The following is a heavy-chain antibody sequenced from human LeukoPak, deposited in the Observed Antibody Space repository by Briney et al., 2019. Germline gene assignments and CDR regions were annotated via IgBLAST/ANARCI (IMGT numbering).Heavy chain of an antibody. Sequence: SVKVSCKASGYTFTSYGISWVRQAPGQGLEWMGGIIPIFGTANYAQKFQGRVTITADESTSTAYMELSSLRSEDTAVYYCARDLRGYCSGGSCYTDYYYYYYMDVWGKGTTVTVSS. CDR1: GYTFTSYG. CDR3: ARDLRGYCSGGSCYTDYYYYYYMDV. V-gene: IGHV1-69*13. CDR2: IIPIFGTA. J-gene: IGHJ6*03. D-gene: IGHD2-15*01.